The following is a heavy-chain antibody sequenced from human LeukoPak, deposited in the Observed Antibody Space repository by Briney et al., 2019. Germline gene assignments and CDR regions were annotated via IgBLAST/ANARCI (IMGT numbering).Heavy chain of an antibody. CDR1: GYTFTGYY. V-gene: IGHV1-2*02. CDR3: ARRFRARGDDFVGWFDY. Sequence: ASVKVSCKASGYTFTGYYMHWVRQAPGQGLEWMGWINPNSGGTNYAQKFQGRVTMTRDTSISTAYMELSRLRSDDTAVYYCARRFRARGDDFVGWFDYWGQGTLVTVSS. D-gene: IGHD5-12*01. CDR2: INPNSGGT. J-gene: IGHJ4*02.